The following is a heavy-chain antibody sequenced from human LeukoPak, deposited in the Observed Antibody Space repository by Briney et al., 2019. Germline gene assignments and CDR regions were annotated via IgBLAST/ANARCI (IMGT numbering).Heavy chain of an antibody. CDR3: ARVVAAADYYYYGMDV. J-gene: IGHJ6*02. CDR2: ISSSSSYI. D-gene: IGHD6-13*01. CDR1: GFTFSSYS. V-gene: IGHV3-21*01. Sequence: GGSLRLSCAASGFTFSSYSMSWVRQAPGKGLEWVSSISSSSSYIYYADSVKGRFTISRDNAKNSLYLQMNSLRAEDTAVYYCARVVAAADYYYYGMDVWGQGTTVTVSS.